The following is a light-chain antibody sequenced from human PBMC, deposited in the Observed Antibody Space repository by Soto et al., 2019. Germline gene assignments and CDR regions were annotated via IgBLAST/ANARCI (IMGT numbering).Light chain of an antibody. J-gene: IGKJ1*01. CDR2: VAS. V-gene: IGKV3-15*01. CDR1: QSVSSN. Sequence: EIVMTQSPATLSVSPGERATLSCRASQSVSSNLAWYQQKPGQAPRLLIYVASTRATGIPARFSGSGSGIEFTLTSSSLQPEDFAVYYCQQYKNWPRTFGQGTKVDIK. CDR3: QQYKNWPRT.